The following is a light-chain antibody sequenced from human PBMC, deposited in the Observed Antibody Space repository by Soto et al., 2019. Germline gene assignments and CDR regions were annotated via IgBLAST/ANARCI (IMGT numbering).Light chain of an antibody. Sequence: TQSPGTLSLSPGERATLSCRAVQSVTSTYMAWYQQKPGQAPRLLIYATSFRATGIPDRFRGSGSGTDFTLTISSLEPEESAVYYCHDSSTSPWPFGQGTKVEIK. CDR2: ATS. V-gene: IGKV3-20*01. CDR3: HDSSTSPWP. CDR1: QSVTSTY. J-gene: IGKJ1*01.